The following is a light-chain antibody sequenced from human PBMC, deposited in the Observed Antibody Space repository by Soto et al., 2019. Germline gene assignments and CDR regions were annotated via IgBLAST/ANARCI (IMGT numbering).Light chain of an antibody. V-gene: IGLV2-14*01. CDR2: EVS. Sequence: QSALTHPASVSGSPGQSITISCTGTSSDVGGYNYVALYQQHPGKVPRLMIYEVSNRPSGVSNRFSGSKSGSTASLTISGLQAEDEADYYCISYTSSSTSYVFGTGTKVTVI. J-gene: IGLJ1*01. CDR1: SSDVGGYNY. CDR3: ISYTSSSTSYV.